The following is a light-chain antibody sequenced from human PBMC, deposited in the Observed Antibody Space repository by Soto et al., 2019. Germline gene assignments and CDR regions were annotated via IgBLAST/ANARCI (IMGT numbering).Light chain of an antibody. V-gene: IGKV3-11*01. J-gene: IGKJ4*01. CDR2: DAS. Sequence: DIVLTQSPATLSLSPGERATLSCMASQSVSSYLAWYQQKPGQAPRLLIYDASNRATGIPARFSGSGSGTDFTLTISSLEPEDFAVYYCQQRSNWPPSLTFGGGTKVDI. CDR1: QSVSSY. CDR3: QQRSNWPPSLT.